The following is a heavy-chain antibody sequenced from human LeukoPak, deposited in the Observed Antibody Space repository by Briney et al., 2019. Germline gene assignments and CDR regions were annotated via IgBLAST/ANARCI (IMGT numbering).Heavy chain of an antibody. CDR3: ARSGSSGTFDY. D-gene: IGHD6-19*01. J-gene: IGHJ4*02. Sequence: WGSLRLSCAASGFTFSSYSMNWVRQAPGKGPEGVSSISSSSSYIYYADSVKGRFTISRDNAKNSLYLQMNSPRAEDTAVYYCARSGSSGTFDYWGEGTLVTVSS. CDR2: ISSSSSYI. V-gene: IGHV3-21*01. CDR1: GFTFSSYS.